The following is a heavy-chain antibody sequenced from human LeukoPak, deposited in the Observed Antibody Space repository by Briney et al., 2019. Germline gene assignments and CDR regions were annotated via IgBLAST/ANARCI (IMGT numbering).Heavy chain of an antibody. D-gene: IGHD2-15*01. Sequence: SETLSLTCTVSGGSISSYNWSWMRQPPGKGLEWIGYIYYSGSTNYNASLTNRVTISVDTSKNQFSLKLSSVTAADTAVYYCAREVGYCSGGSCYSYFDYWGQGTLVTVSS. J-gene: IGHJ4*02. CDR1: GGSISSYN. CDR3: AREVGYCSGGSCYSYFDY. CDR2: IYYSGST. V-gene: IGHV4-59*01.